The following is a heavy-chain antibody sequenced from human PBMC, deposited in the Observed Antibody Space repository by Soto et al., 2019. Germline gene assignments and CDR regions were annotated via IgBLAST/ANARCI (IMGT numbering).Heavy chain of an antibody. V-gene: IGHV1-69*12. CDR1: GGTFSSYA. J-gene: IGHJ6*02. Sequence: QVQLVQSGAEVKKPGSSVKVSCKASGGTFSSYAISWVRQAPGQGLEWMGGIIPIFGTANYAQKFQGRVTITADESTRTADMERSSLRSEDTAVYYCAREGPHIVVVTAIHPFPRYGMDVWGQGTTVTVSS. CDR3: AREGPHIVVVTAIHPFPRYGMDV. CDR2: IIPIFGTA. D-gene: IGHD2-21*02.